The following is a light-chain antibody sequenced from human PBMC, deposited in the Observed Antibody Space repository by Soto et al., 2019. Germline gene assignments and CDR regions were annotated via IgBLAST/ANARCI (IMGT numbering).Light chain of an antibody. J-gene: IGLJ1*01. CDR1: IGDIGSYNR. CDR3: SSYTNINTRACV. Sequence: QSALTQPASVSGSPGQSITISCTGTIGDIGSYNRVSWYQQHPGKAPKLIIYEVTDRPSGVSNRFSGSKSGNTASLTISGLRAEDEAEYYCSSYTNINTRACVFGTGTKLTVL. V-gene: IGLV2-14*01. CDR2: EVT.